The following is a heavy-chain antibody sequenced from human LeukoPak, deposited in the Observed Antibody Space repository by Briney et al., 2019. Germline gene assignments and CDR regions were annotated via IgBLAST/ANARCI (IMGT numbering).Heavy chain of an antibody. Sequence: SETLSLTCAVSGGSISSSNWWSWVRQPPGQGLEWIGEIYHSGSTNYNPSLKSRVTISVDKSKNQFSLKLSSVTAADTAVYYCAREGVVTYPYYYYYMDVWGKGTTVTVSS. D-gene: IGHD4-23*01. J-gene: IGHJ6*03. V-gene: IGHV4-4*02. CDR1: GGSISSSNW. CDR3: AREGVVTYPYYYYYMDV. CDR2: IYHSGST.